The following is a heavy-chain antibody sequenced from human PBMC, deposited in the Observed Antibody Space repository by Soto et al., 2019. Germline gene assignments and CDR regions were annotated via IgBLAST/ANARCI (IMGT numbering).Heavy chain of an antibody. CDR3: VRVARLADS. J-gene: IGHJ4*02. CDR2: ISGSGGDT. Sequence: QVPLVESGGGLVRPGGSLRLSCAASGFTSSDHYMNWIRLSTGKGLEWVSYISGSGGDTNYADSVKGRFTVSRDNAKNSLYLETKSLRDEDTALYYCVRVARLADSWGQGTLVTVSS. CDR1: GFTSSDHY. D-gene: IGHD5-12*01. V-gene: IGHV3-11*05.